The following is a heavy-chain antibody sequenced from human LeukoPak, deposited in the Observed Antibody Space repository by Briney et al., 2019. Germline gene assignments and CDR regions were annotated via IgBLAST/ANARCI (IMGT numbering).Heavy chain of an antibody. CDR3: AKVVTSCGGSCYSWVGYYYGMDV. CDR1: GFTFSSYG. Sequence: GGSLRLSCAASGFTFSSYGVSWVRKAQGKGLEWVSAISGSGGSTYYADSVRGRFTISRDNSKNTLYLQMNSLRAEDTAVYYCAKVVTSCGGSCYSWVGYYYGMDVWGQGNTVTVSS. CDR2: ISGSGGST. V-gene: IGHV3-23*01. D-gene: IGHD2-15*01. J-gene: IGHJ6*02.